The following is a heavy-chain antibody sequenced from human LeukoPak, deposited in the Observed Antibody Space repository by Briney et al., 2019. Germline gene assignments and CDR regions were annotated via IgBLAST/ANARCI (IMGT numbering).Heavy chain of an antibody. Sequence: SETLSLTCTVSGGSISSYYWSWIRQPPGKGLEWIGYIYYSGSTNYNPSLKSRVIISVDTSKNQFSLKLSSVTAADTAVYYCARSFHGTGNGMDVWGKGTTVTVSS. CDR3: ARSFHGTGNGMDV. D-gene: IGHD3-10*01. J-gene: IGHJ6*04. CDR2: IYYSGST. V-gene: IGHV4-59*01. CDR1: GGSISSYY.